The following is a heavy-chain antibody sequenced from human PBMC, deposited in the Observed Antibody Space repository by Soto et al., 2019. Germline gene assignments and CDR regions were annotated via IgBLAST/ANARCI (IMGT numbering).Heavy chain of an antibody. J-gene: IGHJ4*01. CDR3: ARGGTTSLDD. CDR2: IYSRGNT. Sequence: SETLSLTCTVSGGSITSDYWSWIRQSPGKGLEWIGYIYSRGNTNYNPALKSRVTISVDTSKTHFSLNLSSVTAADTAVYYCARGGTTSLDDWG. CDR1: GGSITSDY. D-gene: IGHD1-1*01. V-gene: IGHV4-59*01.